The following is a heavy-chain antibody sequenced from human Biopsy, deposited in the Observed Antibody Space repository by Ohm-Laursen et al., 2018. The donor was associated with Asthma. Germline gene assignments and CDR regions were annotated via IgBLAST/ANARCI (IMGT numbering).Heavy chain of an antibody. CDR1: GDSIDSGDYS. CDR2: IYSNGDT. D-gene: IGHD2-21*02. Sequence: TLSLTCSVSGDSIDSGDYSWTWIRQSPGVGLEWIGYIYSNGDTYYNPTLKNRVTISIDRSKNQFSLRLRSVTAADTAVYYCARGWNCGGDCYSLDYWGQGTLVTVSS. CDR3: ARGWNCGGDCYSLDY. J-gene: IGHJ4*02. V-gene: IGHV4-30-2*06.